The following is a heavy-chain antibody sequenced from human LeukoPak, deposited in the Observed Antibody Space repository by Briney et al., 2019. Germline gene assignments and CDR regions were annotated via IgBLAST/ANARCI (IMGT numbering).Heavy chain of an antibody. V-gene: IGHV4-39*07. J-gene: IGHJ5*02. Sequence: SETLSLTCTVSGGSISSSSYYWGWIRQPPGKGLEWIGSIYYSGSTYYNPSLKSRVTISVDTSKNQFSLKLSSVTAADTAVYYCARGGSSWYARWFDPWGQGTLVTVSS. CDR1: GGSISSSSYY. D-gene: IGHD6-13*01. CDR3: ARGGSSWYARWFDP. CDR2: IYYSGST.